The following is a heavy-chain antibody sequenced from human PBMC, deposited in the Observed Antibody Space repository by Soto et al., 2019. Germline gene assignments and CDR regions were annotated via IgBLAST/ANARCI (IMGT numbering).Heavy chain of an antibody. D-gene: IGHD3-22*01. J-gene: IGHJ6*02. CDR2: ISAYNGNT. CDR1: GYTFTSYG. CDR3: ARDDSSGYYPHLYYYYYGMDV. V-gene: IGHV1-18*01. Sequence: QVQLVQSGAEVKKPGASVKVSCKASGYTFTSYGISWVRQAPGQGLEWMGWISAYNGNTNYAQKLQGRVTMTTDTSTSTAYMELRSLRSDDTAVYYCARDDSSGYYPHLYYYYYGMDVWGQGTTVTVSS.